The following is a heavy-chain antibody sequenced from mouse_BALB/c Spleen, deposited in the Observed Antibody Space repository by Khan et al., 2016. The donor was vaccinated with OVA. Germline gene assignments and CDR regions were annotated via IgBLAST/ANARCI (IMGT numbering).Heavy chain of an antibody. V-gene: IGHV1-19*01. Sequence: VHVKQSGPELVKPGASVKMSCKASGYTFTDYYMKWMKQSHGLSLEWIGDINPDNDDTFSNQKFKDKATLTVDKSSSTAYMQLNSLTSEDSAVYYCARGLFDVWGAGTTVTVSS. J-gene: IGHJ1*01. CDR2: INPDNDDT. CDR3: ARGLFDV. CDR1: GYTFTDYY.